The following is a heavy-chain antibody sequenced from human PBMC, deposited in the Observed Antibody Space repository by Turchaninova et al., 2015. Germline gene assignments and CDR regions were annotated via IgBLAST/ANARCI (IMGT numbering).Heavy chain of an antibody. Sequence: QLQLQESGPGLVKPSETLSPTFTVSGGSISSGGYYWGWTRQPPGKGLEWIGSIYYSGSTYYNPSLKSRVTISVDTSKNQFSLKLSSVTAADTAVYYCARGPTIKYFQHWGQGTLVTVSS. CDR2: IYYSGST. V-gene: IGHV4-39*07. J-gene: IGHJ1*01. CDR3: ARGPTIKYFQH. CDR1: GGSISSGGYY.